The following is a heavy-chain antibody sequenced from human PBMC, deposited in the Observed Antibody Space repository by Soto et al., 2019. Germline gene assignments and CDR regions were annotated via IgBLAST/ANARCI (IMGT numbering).Heavy chain of an antibody. CDR1: GYSFTSYW. D-gene: IGHD2-15*01. Sequence: ESLKISCKGSGYSFTSYWIGWVRQMPGKGLEWMGIIYPGDSDTRYNPSFQDQVTISADKSISTAYLQWSSLKASDTAIYYCARPICSGGSCYHYGMDVWGQGTTVTVSS. J-gene: IGHJ6*02. CDR2: IYPGDSDT. CDR3: ARPICSGGSCYHYGMDV. V-gene: IGHV5-51*01.